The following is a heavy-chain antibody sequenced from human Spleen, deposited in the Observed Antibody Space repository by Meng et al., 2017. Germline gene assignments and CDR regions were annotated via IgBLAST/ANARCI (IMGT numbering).Heavy chain of an antibody. V-gene: IGHV3-74*01. CDR3: ARPGNYYDSSAYYSH. J-gene: IGHJ4*02. D-gene: IGHD3-22*01. CDR1: GFTFSTYW. CDR2: IDSYGSST. Sequence: EVQLVESGGGLVQPGGSLRLSCAASGFTFSTYWMHWVRQAPGKGLVWVSRIDSYGSSTSYADSVKGRFTISRDNAKSTLYLQMNSLRAEDTAIYYCARPGNYYDSSAYYSHWGQGTLVTVSS.